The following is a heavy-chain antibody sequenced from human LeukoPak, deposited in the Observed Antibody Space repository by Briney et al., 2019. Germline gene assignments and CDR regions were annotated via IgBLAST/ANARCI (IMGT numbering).Heavy chain of an antibody. Sequence: SETLSLTCTVSGGSISSYYWSWIRQPPGKRLEWIGYIYYSESTNYNPSLKSRVTISLDTSKSQFSLKLRSVTAADTAVYYCARVYNKRGLASYYYYFDVWGTGTTVTVSS. CDR3: ARVYNKRGLASYYYYFDV. D-gene: IGHD3-16*01. CDR1: GGSISSYY. CDR2: IYYSEST. V-gene: IGHV4-59*01. J-gene: IGHJ6*03.